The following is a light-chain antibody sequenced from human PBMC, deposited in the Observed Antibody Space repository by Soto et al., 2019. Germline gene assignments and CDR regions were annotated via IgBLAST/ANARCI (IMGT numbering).Light chain of an antibody. CDR2: DNN. Sequence: QSVLTQPPSVSAAPGQKVTIYCSGSSSNIENYYVSWYQQLPGTAPKLLIYDNNKRPSGIPDRFSGSKSGTSATLDITGLQTGDEADYYCGTYDSSLRDGVFGTGTKLTVL. J-gene: IGLJ1*01. CDR3: GTYDSSLRDGV. CDR1: SSNIENYY. V-gene: IGLV1-51*01.